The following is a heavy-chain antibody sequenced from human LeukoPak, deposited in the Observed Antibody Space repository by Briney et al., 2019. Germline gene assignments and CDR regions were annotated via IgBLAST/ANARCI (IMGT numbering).Heavy chain of an antibody. CDR2: ISSVGSST. Sequence: PGGSLRLSCAASGFTFSNYWMHWVRQAPGKGLVWVSRISSVGSSTSYADSVKGRFTISRDTAKNTLYLKVKSLRAEDTAVYYCAKSRWATAGTDYWGQGTLVTVSS. CDR3: AKSRWATAGTDY. J-gene: IGHJ4*02. V-gene: IGHV3-74*01. CDR1: GFTFSNYW. D-gene: IGHD6-13*01.